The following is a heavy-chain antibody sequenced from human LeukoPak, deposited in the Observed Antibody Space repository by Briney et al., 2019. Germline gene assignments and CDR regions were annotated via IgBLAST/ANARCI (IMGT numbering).Heavy chain of an antibody. J-gene: IGHJ6*03. CDR1: GGSISSGSCY. Sequence: PSQTLSLTCTVSGGSISSGSCYWSWIRQPAGKGLEWIGRIYTSGSTNYNPSLKSRVTISVDTSKNQFSLKLSSVTAADTAVYYCARDRDGYNSNYYYYMDVWGKGTTVTISS. CDR2: IYTSGST. V-gene: IGHV4-61*02. D-gene: IGHD5-24*01. CDR3: ARDRDGYNSNYYYYMDV.